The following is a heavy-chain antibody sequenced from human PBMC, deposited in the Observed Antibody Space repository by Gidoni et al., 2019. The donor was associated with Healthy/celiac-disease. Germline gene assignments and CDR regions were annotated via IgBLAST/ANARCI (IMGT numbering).Heavy chain of an antibody. J-gene: IGHJ4*02. V-gene: IGHV3-48*01. CDR1: VFTSSSYS. CDR3: AGPHYYGSGSPFDY. D-gene: IGHD3-10*01. CDR2: ISSSSSTI. Sequence: EVQLVESGGGLVQPGGSLRLPCAASVFTSSSYSMNWVRQAPGKGLEWVSYISSSSSTIYYADSVKGRFTISRDNAKNSLYLQMKSLRAEDTAVYYCAGPHYYGSGSPFDYWGQGTLVTVSS.